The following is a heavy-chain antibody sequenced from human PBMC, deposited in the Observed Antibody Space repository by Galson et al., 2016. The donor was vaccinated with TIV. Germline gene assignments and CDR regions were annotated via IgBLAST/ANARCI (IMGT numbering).Heavy chain of an antibody. J-gene: IGHJ3*02. D-gene: IGHD4-23*01. Sequence: SLRLSCADSRSTFNNYAMHWVRQAPGKGLEWVSGISGSGGITYIAESVKGRFAISRDNSRDTLYLQLNSLRAEDTAVYYCAKRRNYGGDALESWGQGTMVTVSS. V-gene: IGHV3-23*01. CDR3: AKRRNYGGDALES. CDR2: ISGSGGIT. CDR1: RSTFNNYA.